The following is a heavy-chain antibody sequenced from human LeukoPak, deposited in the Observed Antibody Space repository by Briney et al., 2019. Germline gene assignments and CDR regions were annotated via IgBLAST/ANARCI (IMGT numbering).Heavy chain of an antibody. CDR1: GFTFSNAW. V-gene: IGHV3-15*01. J-gene: IGHJ6*02. CDR3: TTDDYYYGMDV. Sequence: GGSLGLSCAASGFTFSNAWMSSVRQAPGKGLEWVGRIKSKTDGGTTDYAAPVKGRVTISRDDSKNTLYLQMNSLKTEDTAVYYCTTDDYYYGMDVWGQGTTVTVSS. CDR2: IKSKTDGGTT.